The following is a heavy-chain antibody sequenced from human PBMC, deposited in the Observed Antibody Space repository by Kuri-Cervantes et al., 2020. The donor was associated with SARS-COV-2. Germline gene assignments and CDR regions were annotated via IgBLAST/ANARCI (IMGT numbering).Heavy chain of an antibody. D-gene: IGHD2-21*01. V-gene: IGHV1-2*02. CDR1: GYTFSDYY. Sequence: ASVKVSCKASGYTFSDYYIHWVRQAPGQGLEWMGWVNPISGGTKFAQKFQGRVTMTRDTSISTAYMELSRLRSDDTAVYYCAKAVCGGDCFGGDWFDSWGQGTLVTVSS. CDR2: VNPISGGT. CDR3: AKAVCGGDCFGGDWFDS. J-gene: IGHJ5*01.